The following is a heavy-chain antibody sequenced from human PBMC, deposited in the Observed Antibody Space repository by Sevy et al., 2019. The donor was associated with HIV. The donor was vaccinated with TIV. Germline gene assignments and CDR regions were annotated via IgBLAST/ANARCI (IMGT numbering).Heavy chain of an antibody. CDR2: IIPIFGTA. J-gene: IGHJ6*02. CDR3: ASYEYSSSYYYYYGMDV. V-gene: IGHV1-69*13. D-gene: IGHD6-6*01. Sequence: ASVKVSCKASGGTFSSYAISWVRQAPGQGLEWMGGIIPIFGTANYAQKFQGRVTITADESTSTAYMELSSLRSEDTAVYYCASYEYSSSYYYYYGMDVWGQWTTVTVSS. CDR1: GGTFSSYA.